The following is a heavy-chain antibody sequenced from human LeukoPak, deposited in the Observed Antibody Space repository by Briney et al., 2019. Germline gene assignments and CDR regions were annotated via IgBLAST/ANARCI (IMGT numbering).Heavy chain of an antibody. CDR3: AREGRITIFGVVINPFDY. V-gene: IGHV1-18*01. J-gene: IGHJ4*02. D-gene: IGHD3-3*01. Sequence: PLASVKVSCKASGYTFTSYGISWVRQAPGQGLEWMGWISAYNGNTNYAQKLQGRVTMTTDTSTSTAYMELRSLRSGDTAVYYCAREGRITIFGVVINPFDYWGQGTLVTVSS. CDR2: ISAYNGNT. CDR1: GYTFTSYG.